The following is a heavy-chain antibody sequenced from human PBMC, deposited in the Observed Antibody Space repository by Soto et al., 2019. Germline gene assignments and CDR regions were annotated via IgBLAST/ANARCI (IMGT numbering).Heavy chain of an antibody. CDR2: INPDSGVT. D-gene: IGHD1-7*01. V-gene: IGHV1-2*02. CDR3: ARVGLVARELVA. J-gene: IGHJ5*02. CDR1: GYTFTAHY. Sequence: ASVKVSCKASGYTFTAHYMHWVRQAPGQGLEWMGWINPDSGVTNYAQKFQDRVTMTRDTSINTVYMELDRLKSDDTAVYYCARVGLVARELVAWGQGTQVTVYS.